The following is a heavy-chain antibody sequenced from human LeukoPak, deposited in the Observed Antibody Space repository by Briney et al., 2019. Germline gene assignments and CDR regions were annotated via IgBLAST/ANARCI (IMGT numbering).Heavy chain of an antibody. V-gene: IGHV4-30-2*01. Sequence: SQTLSLTCTVSGGSISSGGYYWSWIRQPPGKGLEWIGYIYHSGSTYYNPSLKSRVAISVDTSKNQFSLKLSSVTAADTAVYYCAQGGYYGSGSPDYWGQGTLVTVSS. D-gene: IGHD3-10*01. CDR3: AQGGYYGSGSPDY. CDR1: GGSISSGGYY. J-gene: IGHJ4*02. CDR2: IYHSGST.